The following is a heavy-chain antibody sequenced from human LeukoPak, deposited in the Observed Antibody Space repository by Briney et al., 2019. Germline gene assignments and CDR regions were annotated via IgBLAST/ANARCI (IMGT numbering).Heavy chain of an antibody. CDR2: IYYSGST. CDR1: GGSISSYY. Sequence: KPSETLSLTCTVSGGSISSYYWSWIRPPPGKGLEWIGYIYYSGSTNYNPSLKSRVTISVDTSKNQFSLKLSSVTAADTAVYYCARLGDGYNQGGKNYYYYMDVWGKGTTVTISS. CDR3: ARLGDGYNQGGKNYYYYMDV. J-gene: IGHJ6*03. V-gene: IGHV4-59*12. D-gene: IGHD5-24*01.